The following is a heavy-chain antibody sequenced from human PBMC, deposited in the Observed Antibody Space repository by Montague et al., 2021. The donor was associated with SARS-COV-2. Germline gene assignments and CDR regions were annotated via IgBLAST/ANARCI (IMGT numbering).Heavy chain of an antibody. J-gene: IGHJ5*02. CDR2: IDYGGSP. D-gene: IGHD3-10*01. Sequence: SETLSLTCTVSGVSVSNPYYHWSWLRQPPGKGLEWIGYIDYGGSPNYSPSLYSRITISLDTSKNHLSLRLNSATAAATAVYYCATYWQGGSGRESWGQGTLVTVSS. CDR3: ATYWQGGSGRES. CDR1: GVSVSNPYYH. V-gene: IGHV4-61*03.